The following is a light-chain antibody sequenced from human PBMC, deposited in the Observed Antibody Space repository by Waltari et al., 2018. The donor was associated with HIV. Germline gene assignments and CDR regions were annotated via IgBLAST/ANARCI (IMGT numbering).Light chain of an antibody. Sequence: DIQMTQAPSSLSASVGDRVNITCRASQRVSTDLNWYQQRAGSAPKLLIYAAPNLQSGVPSRFSGSGSGTDFTLTISSLQPEDFATYYCQQSYNFPWTFGQGTKVEI. CDR3: QQSYNFPWT. CDR1: QRVSTD. V-gene: IGKV1-39*01. CDR2: AAP. J-gene: IGKJ1*01.